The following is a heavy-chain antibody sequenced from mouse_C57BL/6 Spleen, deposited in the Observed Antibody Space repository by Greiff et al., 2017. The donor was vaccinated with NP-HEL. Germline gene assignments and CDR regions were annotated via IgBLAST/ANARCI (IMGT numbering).Heavy chain of an antibody. V-gene: IGHV1-50*01. CDR2: IDPSDSYT. D-gene: IGHD2-3*01. CDR3: ARTSGYFSWFAY. CDR1: GYTFTSYW. Sequence: VQLQQSGAELVKPGASVKLSCKASGYTFTSYWMQWVKQRPGQGLEWIGEIDPSDSYTNYNQKFKGKATLTVDTSSSTAYMQLSSLTSDDSAVYYCARTSGYFSWFAYWGQGTLVTVSA. J-gene: IGHJ3*01.